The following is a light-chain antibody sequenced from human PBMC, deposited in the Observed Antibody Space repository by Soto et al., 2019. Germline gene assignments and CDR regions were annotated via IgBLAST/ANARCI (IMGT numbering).Light chain of an antibody. CDR2: DVS. V-gene: IGLV2-11*01. Sequence: QSVLTQPRSVSGSPGQSVTISCTGTSSDFGGYNYVSWYQHHPGKAPKLMIYDVSERPSGVPDRFSGSKSGNTASLTISGLQAEDEADYYCCSYAGTLYVFGNGTRSQS. CDR3: CSYAGTLYV. J-gene: IGLJ1*01. CDR1: SSDFGGYNY.